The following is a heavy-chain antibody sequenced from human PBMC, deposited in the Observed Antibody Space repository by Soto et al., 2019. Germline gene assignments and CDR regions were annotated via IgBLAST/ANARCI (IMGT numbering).Heavy chain of an antibody. J-gene: IGHJ4*02. CDR2: ISYDGSDR. D-gene: IGHD2-15*01. CDR3: ARSTYCNGGSCYPQY. Sequence: GGSLRLSCEGPGFTFSDYGFHWVRQAPGKGLEWVAMISYDGSDRYYRDSVQGRFTISRDDSKNTVFLQMNSLRTEDTAMYYCARSTYCNGGSCYPQYWGPGTLVTV. CDR1: GFTFSDYG. V-gene: IGHV3-30*03.